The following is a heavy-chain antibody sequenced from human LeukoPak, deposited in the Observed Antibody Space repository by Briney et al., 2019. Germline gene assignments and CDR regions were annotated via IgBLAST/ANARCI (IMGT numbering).Heavy chain of an antibody. Sequence: GGSLRLSCAASGFTFSSYSMNWVRQAPGKGLEWVSSISSSSSYIYYADSVKGRFTISRDNSKNTLYLQMSSLRAEDTSLYYCAKTCGGDCYSDFDYWGQGTLVTVSS. CDR2: ISSSSSYI. CDR1: GFTFSSYS. J-gene: IGHJ4*02. V-gene: IGHV3-21*04. CDR3: AKTCGGDCYSDFDY. D-gene: IGHD2-21*02.